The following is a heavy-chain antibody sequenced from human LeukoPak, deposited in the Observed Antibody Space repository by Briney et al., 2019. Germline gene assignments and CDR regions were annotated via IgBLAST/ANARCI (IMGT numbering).Heavy chain of an antibody. CDR2: IYYSGST. V-gene: IGHV4-39*07. CDR3: ARESGGDYYDSSARDFQH. D-gene: IGHD3-22*01. J-gene: IGHJ1*01. Sequence: SETLSLTCTVSGGSISSSSYYWGWIRQPPGKGLEWIGSIYYSGSTYYNPSLKSRVTISVDTSKNQFSLKLSSVTAADTAVYYCARESGGDYYDSSARDFQHWGQGTLVTVSS. CDR1: GGSISSSSYY.